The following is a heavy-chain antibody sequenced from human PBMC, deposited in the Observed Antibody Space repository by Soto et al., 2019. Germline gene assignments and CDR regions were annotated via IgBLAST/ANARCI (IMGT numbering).Heavy chain of an antibody. J-gene: IGHJ4*02. CDR3: ARDMVYYYDSSGYHFDY. CDR1: GFTFSSYS. Sequence: PGGSLRLSCAASGFTFSSYSMNWVRQAPGKGLEWVSSISSSSSYIYYADSVKGRFTISRDNAKNSLYLQMNSLRAEDTAVYYCARDMVYYYDSSGYHFDYWGQGTLVTVS. V-gene: IGHV3-21*01. CDR2: ISSSSSYI. D-gene: IGHD3-22*01.